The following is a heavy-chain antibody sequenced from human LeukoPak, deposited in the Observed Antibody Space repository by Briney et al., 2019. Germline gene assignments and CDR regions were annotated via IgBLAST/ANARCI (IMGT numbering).Heavy chain of an antibody. D-gene: IGHD3-10*01. CDR1: GFTVDDYA. CDR2: ISGDGGST. J-gene: IGHJ4*02. CDR3: AKGGLLWFGESDY. Sequence: PGGSLRLSCAASGFTVDDYAMHWVRQAPGKGLEWVSLISGDGGSTYYADSVKGRFTISRDNSKNSLYLQMNSRRTEDTALYYCAKGGLLWFGESDYWGQGTLVTVSS. V-gene: IGHV3-43*02.